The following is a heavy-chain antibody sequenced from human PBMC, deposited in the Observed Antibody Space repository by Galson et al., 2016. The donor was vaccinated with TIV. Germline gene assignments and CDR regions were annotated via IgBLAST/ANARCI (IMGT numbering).Heavy chain of an antibody. J-gene: IGHJ4*02. CDR3: ATVAWFPGLSLDN. CDR2: FDPEQGKT. CDR1: KYTLTELS. Sequence: SVKVSCKVSKYTLTELSMHWVRQAPRKGLEWMGGFDPEQGKTIYAQKFQGRVTMTEDTSTDTAFMELSSLRFEDTAVYYCATVAWFPGLSLDNWGQGTLVTVSS. V-gene: IGHV1-24*01. D-gene: IGHD2/OR15-2a*01.